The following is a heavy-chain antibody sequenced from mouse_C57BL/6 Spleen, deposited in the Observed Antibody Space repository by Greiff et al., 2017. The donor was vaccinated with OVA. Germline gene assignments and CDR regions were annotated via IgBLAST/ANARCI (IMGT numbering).Heavy chain of an antibody. CDR3: TTYYGSRTRFAY. V-gene: IGHV14-1*01. D-gene: IGHD1-1*01. CDR2: IDPEDGDT. J-gene: IGHJ3*01. Sequence: VQLQQSGAELVRPGASVKLSCTASGFNIKDYYMHWVKQRPEQGLEWIGRIDPEDGDTEYAPKFQGKATMTADTSSNTAYLQLSSLTSEDTAVYYCTTYYGSRTRFAYWGQGTLVTVSA. CDR1: GFNIKDYY.